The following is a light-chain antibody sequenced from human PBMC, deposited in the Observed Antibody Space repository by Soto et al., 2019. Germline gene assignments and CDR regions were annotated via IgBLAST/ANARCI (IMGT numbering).Light chain of an antibody. CDR2: KAS. V-gene: IGKV1-5*03. CDR3: QHYNSYSEA. CDR1: RTSSSW. J-gene: IGKJ1*01. Sequence: DIQMTQSPSTLSGSVGDRVTITCRASRTSSSWLAWYQQKPGKAPKLLIYKASTRKSGVPSRFSGSGSGTEFTLTISSLQPDDFATYYCQHYNSYSEAFGQGTKVDIK.